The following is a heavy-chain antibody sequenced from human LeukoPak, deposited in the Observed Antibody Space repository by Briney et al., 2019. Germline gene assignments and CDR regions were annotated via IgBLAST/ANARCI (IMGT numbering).Heavy chain of an antibody. CDR3: ARGAYYYDSSGYSPRLVY. D-gene: IGHD3-22*01. V-gene: IGHV4-34*01. Sequence: PSETLSLTCAVFGGSFSGYYLSWIRQPPGKGLEWNGEINHSGITNYNPSPKSRVTISLDTSKNQFSLQVRSVADADTAVYYCARGAYYYDSSGYSPRLVYWGRGTLVTVSS. CDR1: GGSFSGYY. CDR2: INHSGIT. J-gene: IGHJ4*02.